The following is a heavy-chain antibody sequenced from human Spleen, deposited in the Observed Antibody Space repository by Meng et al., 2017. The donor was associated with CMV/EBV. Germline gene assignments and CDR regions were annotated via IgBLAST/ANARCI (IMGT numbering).Heavy chain of an antibody. J-gene: IGHJ4*02. Sequence: QLALQASGPGLVNPSEALSLTCTVSGSSISSSSYYWGWIRQPPGKGLEWIGSIYYSGSTNYNPSLKSRVTISVDTSKNQFSLKLSSVTAADTAVYYCARGGYYVGWGQGTLVTVSS. V-gene: IGHV4-39*07. CDR3: ARGGYYVG. CDR2: IYYSGST. CDR1: GSSISSSSYY. D-gene: IGHD3-10*02.